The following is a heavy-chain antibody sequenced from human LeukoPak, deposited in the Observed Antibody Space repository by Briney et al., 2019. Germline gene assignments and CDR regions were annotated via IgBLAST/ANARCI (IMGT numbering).Heavy chain of an antibody. J-gene: IGHJ4*02. D-gene: IGHD5-12*01. Sequence: PGGSLRLSCAASGFAFSSSWMAWVRQAPGSGLEWVANMNPDGSTKNYVDSVRGRFTISRDNAKNSLYLQMNSLRADDTAVYYCARDSAYSAFDYWGQGTLVPVSS. CDR1: GFAFSSSW. CDR3: ARDSAYSAFDY. CDR2: MNPDGSTK. V-gene: IGHV3-7*03.